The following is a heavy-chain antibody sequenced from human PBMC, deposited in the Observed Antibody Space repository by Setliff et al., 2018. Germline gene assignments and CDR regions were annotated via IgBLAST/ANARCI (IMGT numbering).Heavy chain of an antibody. V-gene: IGHV4-4*07. J-gene: IGHJ1*01. D-gene: IGHD1-26*01. CDR1: GGSINNYY. Sequence: PSETLSLTCTVSGGSINNYYWSWIRQPAGKGLEGIGRVYSNVGTNFNPSLKSRVTMSVDASKNQISLKLMSVTAADTAVYYCASRNSDGGPEYFQHWGQGALVTVSS. CDR2: VYSNVGT. CDR3: ASRNSDGGPEYFQH.